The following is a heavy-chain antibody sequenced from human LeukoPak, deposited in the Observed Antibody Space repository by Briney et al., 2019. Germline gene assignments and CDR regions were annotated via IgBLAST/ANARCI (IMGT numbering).Heavy chain of an antibody. Sequence: GGSLRLSCPASGFTLSTYEMNWVRQAPGQGLVWVAYISSTGNTVHYAGSVKGRFTISRDNAKNSLYLQMDRLRAEDTAVYYCTKETPQMDVWGKGTTVTVSS. CDR3: TKETPQMDV. V-gene: IGHV3-48*03. CDR1: GFTLSTYE. CDR2: ISSTGNTV. D-gene: IGHD2-15*01. J-gene: IGHJ6*04.